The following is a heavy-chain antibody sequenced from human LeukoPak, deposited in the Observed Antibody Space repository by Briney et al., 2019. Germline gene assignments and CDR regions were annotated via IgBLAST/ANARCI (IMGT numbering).Heavy chain of an antibody. CDR2: ITGSGGST. CDR3: AKAAYDYVWGNYRPTDY. V-gene: IGHV3-23*01. J-gene: IGHJ4*02. CDR1: GFTFSNYA. Sequence: GGALRLSCAASGFTFSNYAMSWVRPAPGEGLEGVSNITGSGGSTYYADSVKGRCTLSRDNAKNTLYLQMNSLRAEDTAVYYCAKAAYDYVWGNYRPTDYRGRGTIATVPS. D-gene: IGHD3-16*02.